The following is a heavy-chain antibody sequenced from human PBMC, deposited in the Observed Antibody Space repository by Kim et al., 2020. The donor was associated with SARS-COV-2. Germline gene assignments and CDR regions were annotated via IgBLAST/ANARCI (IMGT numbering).Heavy chain of an antibody. D-gene: IGHD3-10*01. CDR3: ARRAMVQGVTYYYYYYMDV. Sequence: RFTISRDNAKNSLYLQMNSLRDEDTAVYYCARRAMVQGVTYYYYYYMDVWGKGTTVTVSS. J-gene: IGHJ6*03. V-gene: IGHV3-48*02.